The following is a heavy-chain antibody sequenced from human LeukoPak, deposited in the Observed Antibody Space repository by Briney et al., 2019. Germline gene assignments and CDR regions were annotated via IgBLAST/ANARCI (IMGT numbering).Heavy chain of an antibody. CDR2: IKEDGSEN. J-gene: IGHJ4*02. CDR1: GFTSSDYW. Sequence: GGSLRLSCVASGFTSSDYWMSWVRQAPGKGLEWVANIKEDGSENHYVDSVRGRFTISRDNAKNSLYLQMNSLRAEDTAMYYCARAYAGGISDSWGQGTLVTVSS. CDR3: ARAYAGGISDS. D-gene: IGHD3-16*01. V-gene: IGHV3-7*04.